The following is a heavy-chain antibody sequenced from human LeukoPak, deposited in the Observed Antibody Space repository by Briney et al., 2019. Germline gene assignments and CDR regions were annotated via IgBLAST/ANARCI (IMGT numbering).Heavy chain of an antibody. CDR3: TTVRYDSSGPEYFQH. J-gene: IGHJ1*01. CDR2: IKSKTDGGTT. D-gene: IGHD3-22*01. V-gene: IGHV3-15*01. Sequence: GGSLRLSCTVSQFTFSDHYMSWVRQAPGMGLEWVGRIKSKTDGGTTDYAAPVKGRFTISRDDSKNTLYLQMNSLKTEDTAVYYCTTVRYDSSGPEYFQHWGQGTLVTVSS. CDR1: QFTFSDHY.